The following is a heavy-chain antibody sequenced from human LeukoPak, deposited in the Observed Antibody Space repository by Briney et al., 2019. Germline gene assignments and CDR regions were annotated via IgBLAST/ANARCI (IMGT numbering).Heavy chain of an antibody. CDR1: GFTFSSYA. CDR2: ISYDGSNK. D-gene: IGHD6-19*01. J-gene: IGHJ4*02. V-gene: IGHV3-30*04. CDR3: ARDGSKGAVAVFDY. Sequence: GRSLGLSCAASGFTFSSYAMHWVRQAPGKGLEWVAVISYDGSNKYYADSVKGRFTISRDNAKNSLYLQMNSLRAEDTAVYYCARDGSKGAVAVFDYWGQGTLVNVSS.